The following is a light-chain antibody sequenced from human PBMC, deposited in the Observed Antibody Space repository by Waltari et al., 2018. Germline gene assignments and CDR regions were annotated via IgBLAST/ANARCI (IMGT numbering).Light chain of an antibody. V-gene: IGLV2-11*01. CDR2: DVS. CDR1: SSDVGGYNY. J-gene: IGLJ1*01. Sequence: QSALTQPRSVSGSPGQSVTIPCTGTSSDVGGYNYVPWYQQHPGKAPKLMLYDVSKRPSGVPDRFSGSKSGNTASLTISELQAEDEADYYCCSYAGSYTYVFGTGTKVTVL. CDR3: CSYAGSYTYV.